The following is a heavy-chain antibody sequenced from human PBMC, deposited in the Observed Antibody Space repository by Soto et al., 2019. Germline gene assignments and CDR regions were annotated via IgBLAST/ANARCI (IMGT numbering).Heavy chain of an antibody. CDR1: GFTFTIFA. Sequence: PGGSLRLSCAASGFTFTIFAMSWVRQSPGKGLEWVSTISGSGGSTYYADAVKGRFTISRDNSMGTLYLQMNSLRVEDTAVYYCARGGADILTGPLDYWGQGTLVTVSS. J-gene: IGHJ4*02. D-gene: IGHD3-9*01. CDR2: ISGSGGST. CDR3: ARGGADILTGPLDY. V-gene: IGHV3-23*01.